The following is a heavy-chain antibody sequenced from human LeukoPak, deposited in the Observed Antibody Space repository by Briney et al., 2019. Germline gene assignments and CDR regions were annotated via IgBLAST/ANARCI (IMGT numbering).Heavy chain of an antibody. CDR2: ISGSGGST. Sequence: SGGSLRLSCAASGFTFSSYAMSWVRQAPGKGLEWVSAISGSGGSTYYADSVKGRFTISRDNSKNTLYLQMNSLRAEDTAVYYCAKAPTPPLYGGPRFVQHGMDVWGQGTTVTVSS. V-gene: IGHV3-23*01. D-gene: IGHD4-23*01. CDR3: AKAPTPPLYGGPRFVQHGMDV. CDR1: GFTFSSYA. J-gene: IGHJ6*02.